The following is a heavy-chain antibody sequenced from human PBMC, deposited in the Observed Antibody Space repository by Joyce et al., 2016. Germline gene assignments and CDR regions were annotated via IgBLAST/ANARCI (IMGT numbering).Heavy chain of an antibody. V-gene: IGHV3-7*03. J-gene: IGHJ4*02. CDR2: IKQDGTDI. Sequence: EVQLVESGGGLVQRGGSLRLSCAASGSVFRTYWMTWIRQAPGKGLEWVANIKQDGTDIHYVDSVEGRFIISRDNAKSSLYLQMNSLRDEDTAVYYCGRGSGWLVDSWGRGTLVIVSP. D-gene: IGHD6-19*01. CDR1: GSVFRTYW. CDR3: GRGSGWLVDS.